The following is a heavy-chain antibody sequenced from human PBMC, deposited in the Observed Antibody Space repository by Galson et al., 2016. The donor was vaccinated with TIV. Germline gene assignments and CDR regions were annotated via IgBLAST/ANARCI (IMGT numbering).Heavy chain of an antibody. CDR1: GYTFTDYA. J-gene: IGHJ2*01. D-gene: IGHD5-18*01. Sequence: SVKVSCKASGYTFTDYAISWVRKAPGQGLEWMGWINTYNGDTNFAQKFQGRVTMTTETSTSTVYMDLRNLRSDDTAVYYCARSGYIHGLVGLPSRFWYLDIWGRGTLVTVSS. V-gene: IGHV1-18*01. CDR2: INTYNGDT. CDR3: ARSGYIHGLVGLPSRFWYLDI.